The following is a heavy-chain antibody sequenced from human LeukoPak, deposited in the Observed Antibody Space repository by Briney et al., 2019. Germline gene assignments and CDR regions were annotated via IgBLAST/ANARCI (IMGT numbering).Heavy chain of an antibody. Sequence: PGGSLRLSCVASGFTFSNSEMNWVRQAPGKGLEWVSYITTGGGTTYYADSVKGRFTISRDNAKNSLYLQMSSLSAEDTATYYCATVGRSSRPGYWGQGALVTVSS. CDR2: ITTGGGTT. J-gene: IGHJ4*02. V-gene: IGHV3-48*03. CDR3: ATVGRSSRPGY. D-gene: IGHD6-6*01. CDR1: GFTFSNSE.